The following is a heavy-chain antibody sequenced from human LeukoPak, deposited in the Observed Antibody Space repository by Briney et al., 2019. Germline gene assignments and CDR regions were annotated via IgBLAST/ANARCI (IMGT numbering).Heavy chain of an antibody. D-gene: IGHD6-19*01. Sequence: PGGSLRLSCAASGXTFSGYWMHWVRQAPGKGLVWVSRISTDGSSNTYADSVKGRFTISRDNAKNTLYLQMNSLRAEDTAVYYCARGRLTSSWYYFDYWGQGTLVTVSS. CDR2: ISTDGSSN. CDR1: GXTFSGYW. V-gene: IGHV3-74*01. J-gene: IGHJ4*02. CDR3: ARGRLTSSWYYFDY.